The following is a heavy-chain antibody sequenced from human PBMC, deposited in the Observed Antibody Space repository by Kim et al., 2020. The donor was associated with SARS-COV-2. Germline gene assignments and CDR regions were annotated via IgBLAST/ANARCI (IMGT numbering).Heavy chain of an antibody. J-gene: IGHJ1*01. CDR3: ARAPRGSSTRGYFQH. CDR2: INHSGST. V-gene: IGHV4-34*01. D-gene: IGHD3-16*01. Sequence: SETLSLTCAVYGGSFSGYYWSWIRQPPGKGLEWIGEINHSGSTNYNPSLKSRVTISVDTSKNQFSLKLSSVTAADTAVYYCARAPRGSSTRGYFQHWGQGTLVTVSS. CDR1: GGSFSGYY.